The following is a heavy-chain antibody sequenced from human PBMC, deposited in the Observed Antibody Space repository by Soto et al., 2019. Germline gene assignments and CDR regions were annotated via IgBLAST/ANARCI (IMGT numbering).Heavy chain of an antibody. D-gene: IGHD3-16*01. Sequence: GGSLRLSCAASGFRFSDAWMTWVRQVPGRGLEWVGRIKSKARDGETDYAAAVKGRFTISRDDSKNTLYLQMHSLTAEDTAVYYCSTDETNYGSFDYWGQGALVTVSS. CDR1: GFRFSDAW. V-gene: IGHV3-15*01. J-gene: IGHJ4*02. CDR3: STDETNYGSFDY. CDR2: IKSKARDGET.